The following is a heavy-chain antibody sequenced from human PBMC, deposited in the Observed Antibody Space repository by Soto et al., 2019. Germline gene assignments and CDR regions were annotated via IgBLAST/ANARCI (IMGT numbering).Heavy chain of an antibody. D-gene: IGHD1-26*01. Sequence: GSRELSCAAYGFTFSSYSMNWVRQAPGKGLEWVSYISISIRTIYYADSVKGRFTISRDNAKNSLYLQMNSLRDEDTAVYYCARVRGFYSGIERRGLGMEFSGHGTPVTVS. J-gene: IGHJ6*02. V-gene: IGHV3-48*02. CDR1: GFTFSSYS. CDR2: ISISIRTI. CDR3: ARVRGFYSGIERRGLGMEF.